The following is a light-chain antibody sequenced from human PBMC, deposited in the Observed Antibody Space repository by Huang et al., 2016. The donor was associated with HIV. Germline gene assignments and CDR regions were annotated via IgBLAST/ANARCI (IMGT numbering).Light chain of an antibody. Sequence: EVVLTQSPPTLSLFPGETATLSCRARQTIGTYVAWYQRIPGQGPRLLIYDGSNRAAGVPARISGAGSGTTFTLSISGLESEDFGVYYCQQRRSWPLTFGGGTKVEV. CDR3: QQRRSWPLT. CDR2: DGS. J-gene: IGKJ4*01. CDR1: QTIGTY. V-gene: IGKV3-11*01.